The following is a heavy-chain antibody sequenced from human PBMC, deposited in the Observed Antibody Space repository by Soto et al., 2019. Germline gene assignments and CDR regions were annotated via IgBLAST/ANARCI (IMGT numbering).Heavy chain of an antibody. V-gene: IGHV3-21*01. CDR2: ISSSSSYI. D-gene: IGHD3-10*01. CDR3: ARSTMVRGVSGFDP. Sequence: EVQLVESGGGLVKPGGSLRLSCAASGFTFSSYSMNWVRQAPGKGLEWVSSISSSSSYIYYADSVKGRFTISRDNAKNSLYLQMNSRRAEDTAVYYCARSTMVRGVSGFDPWGQGTLVTVSS. CDR1: GFTFSSYS. J-gene: IGHJ5*02.